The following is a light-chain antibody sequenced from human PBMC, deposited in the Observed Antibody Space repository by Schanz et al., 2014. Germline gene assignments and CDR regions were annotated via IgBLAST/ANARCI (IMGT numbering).Light chain of an antibody. CDR3: AAWDDSLNGYVV. CDR2: SNN. CDR1: SSNIGSNT. J-gene: IGLJ2*01. V-gene: IGLV1-44*01. Sequence: QSVLTQPPSASGTPGQRVTISCSGSSSNIGSNTVNWYQQLPGTAPKLLIYSNNQRPSGVPDRFSGSKSGTSASRAIGGLQSEDEADYYCAAWDDSLNGYVVFGGGTKLTVL.